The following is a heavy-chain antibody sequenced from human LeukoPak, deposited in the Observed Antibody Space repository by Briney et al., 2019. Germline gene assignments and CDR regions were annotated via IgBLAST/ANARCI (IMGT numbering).Heavy chain of an antibody. V-gene: IGHV4-34*01. D-gene: IGHD3-10*01. CDR3: ARRVDGSGWSFDY. CDR2: INHSGST. CDR1: GGSFSGYY. Sequence: PSGTLSLTCAVYGGSFSGYYWSWIRQPPGKGLEWIGEINHSGSTNYNPSLKSRVTISVDTSKNQFSLKLSSVTAADTAVYYCARRVDGSGWSFDYWGQGTLVTVSS. J-gene: IGHJ4*02.